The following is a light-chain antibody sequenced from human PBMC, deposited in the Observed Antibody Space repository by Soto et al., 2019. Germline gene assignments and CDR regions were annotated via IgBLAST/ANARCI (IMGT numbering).Light chain of an antibody. V-gene: IGKV3-11*01. Sequence: EIVLTQSPATLSLSPGERATLSCRASQSISSYLAWYQQKPGQAPRLLNYDTFNRPTGIPAKFSGSGSGTDFTLTISSLEPEDFADYYFQQRSNWPLTFGGGTRVEIK. CDR2: DTF. J-gene: IGKJ4*01. CDR3: QQRSNWPLT. CDR1: QSISSY.